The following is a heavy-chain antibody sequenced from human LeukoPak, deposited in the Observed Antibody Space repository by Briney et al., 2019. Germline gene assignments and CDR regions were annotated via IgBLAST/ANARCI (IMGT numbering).Heavy chain of an antibody. V-gene: IGHV1-69*13. CDR2: IIPIFGTA. Sequence: GASVKVSCKASGYTFTSYDINWVRQAPGQGLEWMGGIIPIFGTANYAQKFQGRVTITADESTSTAYMELSSLRSEDTAVYYCASACSTSCSDAFDIWGQGTMVTVSS. CDR3: ASACSTSCSDAFDI. CDR1: GYTFTSYD. J-gene: IGHJ3*02. D-gene: IGHD2-2*01.